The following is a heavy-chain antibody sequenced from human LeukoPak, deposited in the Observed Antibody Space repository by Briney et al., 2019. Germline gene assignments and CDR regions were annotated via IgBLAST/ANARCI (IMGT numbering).Heavy chain of an antibody. CDR1: GGSFSAYY. CDR3: ARHPGGQYYFDY. Sequence: SETLSLTCAIYGGSFSAYYWNWIRQPPGKGLEWIGEINHSGSTNYNPSLKSRVTISVDTSKNQFSLKLSSVTAADTAVYYCARHPGGQYYFDYWGQGTLVTVSS. D-gene: IGHD2-15*01. CDR2: INHSGST. V-gene: IGHV4-34*01. J-gene: IGHJ4*02.